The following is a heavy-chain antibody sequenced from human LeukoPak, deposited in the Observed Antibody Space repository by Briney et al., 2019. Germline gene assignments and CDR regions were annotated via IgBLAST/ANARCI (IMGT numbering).Heavy chain of an antibody. CDR3: ARGRGSYYDFWSGHHGYYFDY. CDR1: GGSFSGYY. J-gene: IGHJ4*02. D-gene: IGHD3-3*01. Sequence: IPSETLSLTCAVYGGSFSGYYWSWIRQPPGKGLEWIGEINHSVSTNYNPSLKSRVTISVDTSKNQFSLKLSSVTAADTAVYYCARGRGSYYDFWSGHHGYYFDYWGQGTLVTVSS. CDR2: INHSVST. V-gene: IGHV4-34*01.